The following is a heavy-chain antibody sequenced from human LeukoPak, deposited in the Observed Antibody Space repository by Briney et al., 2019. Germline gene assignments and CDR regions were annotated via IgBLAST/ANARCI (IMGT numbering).Heavy chain of an antibody. V-gene: IGHV3-53*01. D-gene: IGHD7-27*01. CDR1: GFTFSSYW. CDR2: IYSGGTT. Sequence: GGSLRLSCAASGFTFSSYWMHWVRQAPGKGLEWVSVIYSGGTTYYTDSVKGRFTISRDSSRNTVYLQMNSLRAEDTAVYYCAREDGDPYSPFDYWGQGTLVTVSS. J-gene: IGHJ4*02. CDR3: AREDGDPYSPFDY.